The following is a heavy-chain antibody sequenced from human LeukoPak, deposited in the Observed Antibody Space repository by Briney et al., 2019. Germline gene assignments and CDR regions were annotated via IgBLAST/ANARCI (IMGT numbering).Heavy chain of an antibody. D-gene: IGHD2-2*01. CDR1: GFTFSNYG. Sequence: PGGSLRLSCAASGFTFSNYGMHWVRQAPGKGLEWVAVISNDGINKHYTDSVKGRFTVSRDNSKNTLYLQMNSLRVEDTAVYYCARGGQISVLPTAPFSDYWGQGTLVTASS. V-gene: IGHV3-30*03. CDR2: ISNDGINK. CDR3: ARGGQISVLPTAPFSDY. J-gene: IGHJ4*02.